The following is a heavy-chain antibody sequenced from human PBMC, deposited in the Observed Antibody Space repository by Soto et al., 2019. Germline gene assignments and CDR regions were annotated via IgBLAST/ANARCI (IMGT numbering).Heavy chain of an antibody. Sequence: GSVKVSCKASGYTFTSYDINWVRQATGQGLEWMGWMNPNSGNTGYAQKFQGRVTMTRNTSISTAYMELSSLRSEDTAVYYCARGTKNDILTGYYNWFDPWGQGTLVTVSS. CDR1: GYTFTSYD. D-gene: IGHD3-9*01. CDR3: ARGTKNDILTGYYNWFDP. J-gene: IGHJ5*02. V-gene: IGHV1-8*01. CDR2: MNPNSGNT.